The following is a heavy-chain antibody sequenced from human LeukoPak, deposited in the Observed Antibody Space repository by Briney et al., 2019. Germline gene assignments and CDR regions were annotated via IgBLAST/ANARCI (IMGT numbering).Heavy chain of an antibody. CDR3: AGYGSGSY. D-gene: IGHD3-10*01. Sequence: SETLSLTCTVSGGSISSYYWSWIRQPPGKGLEWIGYIYYSGSTNYNPSLKSRVTISVDTSKNQFSLKLSSVTAADTAVYYCAGYGSGSYWGQGTLVTVSS. V-gene: IGHV4-59*01. J-gene: IGHJ4*02. CDR1: GGSISSYY. CDR2: IYYSGST.